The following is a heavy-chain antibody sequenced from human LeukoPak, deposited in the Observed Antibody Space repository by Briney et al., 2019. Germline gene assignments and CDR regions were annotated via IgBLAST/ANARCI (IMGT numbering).Heavy chain of an antibody. J-gene: IGHJ4*02. D-gene: IGHD1-20*01. V-gene: IGHV5-51*01. Sequence: GESLMISCKGSGYTFTGYWIGWVRQMPGKGLEWMGIIYPGGSDIKYSPSFQGQVTISVGKSMATAYLQWSSLKASDTAMYYCARHVPYNTWNYFDYWGQGTLVTVSS. CDR1: GYTFTGYW. CDR2: IYPGGSDI. CDR3: ARHVPYNTWNYFDY.